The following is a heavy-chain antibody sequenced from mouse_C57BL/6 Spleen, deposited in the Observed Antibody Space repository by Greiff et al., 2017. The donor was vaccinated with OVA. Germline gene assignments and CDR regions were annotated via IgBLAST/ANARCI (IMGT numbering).Heavy chain of an antibody. D-gene: IGHD4-1*01. CDR2: INPGSGGT. Sequence: VQLQQSGAELVRPGTSVKVSCKASGYAFTNYLIEWVKQRPGQGLEWIGVINPGSGGTNYNEKFKGKATLTADKSSSTAYMQLSSLTSEDSAVYFCARNWDVKGFAYWGQGTLVTVSA. CDR1: GYAFTNYL. V-gene: IGHV1-54*01. CDR3: ARNWDVKGFAY. J-gene: IGHJ3*01.